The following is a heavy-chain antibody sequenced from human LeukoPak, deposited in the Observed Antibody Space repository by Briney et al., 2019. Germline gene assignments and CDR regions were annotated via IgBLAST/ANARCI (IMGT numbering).Heavy chain of an antibody. Sequence: SETLSLTCTVSGVSISICYWSWIRQPAGKGLEWIGRIYTSGSTNYNPSLNSRVTMSVDTSKNQFSLKLSSVTAADTAVYYCARSRQGSGLLNYWGQGNLVAVSS. J-gene: IGHJ4*02. CDR2: IYTSGST. V-gene: IGHV4-4*07. CDR1: GVSISICY. CDR3: ARSRQGSGLLNY. D-gene: IGHD3-10*01.